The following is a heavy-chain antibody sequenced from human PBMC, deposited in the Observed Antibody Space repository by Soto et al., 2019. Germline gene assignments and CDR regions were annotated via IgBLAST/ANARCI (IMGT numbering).Heavy chain of an antibody. V-gene: IGHV2-5*02. CDR3: GGRVTAVTTFGMDV. Sequence: QITLKESGPTLVEPTQTLTPTCTFSGFSLITTGSGVAWIRQPPGKTLEWLAPIYWDDDNSYSPSLTSRLTSTQDTSNNQVVLQVHNMDPVETGPYFCGGRVTAVTTFGMDVLGQGNAGTLSS. D-gene: IGHD4-17*01. CDR1: GFSLITTGSG. CDR2: IYWDDDN. J-gene: IGHJ6*02.